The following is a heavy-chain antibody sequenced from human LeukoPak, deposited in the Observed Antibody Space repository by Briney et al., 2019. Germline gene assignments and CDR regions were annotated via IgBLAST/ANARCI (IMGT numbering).Heavy chain of an antibody. V-gene: IGHV3-23*01. CDR1: GFTFSNYA. CDR2: ITESSSDT. CDR3: ASEPMDN. Sequence: GGSLRLSSAASGFTFSNYAMVWVRQAPGRGLEWVSGITESSSDTYYAASVRGRSTVSRDNAKNSLYLQMNSLRAEDTAVYYCASEPMDNWGQGTLVTVSS. J-gene: IGHJ4*02.